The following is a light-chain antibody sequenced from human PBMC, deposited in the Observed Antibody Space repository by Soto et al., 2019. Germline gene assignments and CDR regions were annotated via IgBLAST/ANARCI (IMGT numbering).Light chain of an antibody. J-gene: IGKJ2*01. CDR2: DAS. Sequence: ENVLTQSPATLSLSPGERATLSCRASQSISSYLAWYQQKPGQAPRLLIYDASNRATGIPARFSGSGSETDFTLTISSLEPEDFAVYYCQQRSNWPRTFGQGTKLEIK. V-gene: IGKV3-11*01. CDR1: QSISSY. CDR3: QQRSNWPRT.